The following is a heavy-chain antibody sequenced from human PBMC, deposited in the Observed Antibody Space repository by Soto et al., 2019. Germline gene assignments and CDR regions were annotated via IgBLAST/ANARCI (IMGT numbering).Heavy chain of an antibody. J-gene: IGHJ6*03. CDR1: GDSFNDYY. CDR2: INPNGGVT. V-gene: IGHV1-2*04. D-gene: IGHD5-12*01. CDR3: ARESGGATATVYYYDFYMDV. Sequence: QVQLVQSGAEVRKPGASVTVSCRSSGDSFNDYYIHWVRQAPGQGFEWMGWINPNGGVTKYAQKFQGWVSMTRDTAIRTVYMQLSRLRSDDTAVYYCARESGGATATVYYYDFYMDVWGTGTTVTVSS.